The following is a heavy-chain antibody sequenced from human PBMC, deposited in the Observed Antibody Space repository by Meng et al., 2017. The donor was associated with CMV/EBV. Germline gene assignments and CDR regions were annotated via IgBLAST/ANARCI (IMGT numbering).Heavy chain of an antibody. J-gene: IGHJ4*02. V-gene: IGHV1-69*01. D-gene: IGHD5-24*01. CDR2: IIPIFGTA. CDR1: GGTFSSYA. Sequence: GQSRAAVKKRESAWKVFCKAYGGTFSSYAISWVRQAPGQGLEWMGGIIPIFGTANYAQKFQGRVTITADESTSTAYMELSSLRSEDTAVYYCARMPRDGYNYIDYWGQGTLVTVPS. CDR3: ARMPRDGYNYIDY.